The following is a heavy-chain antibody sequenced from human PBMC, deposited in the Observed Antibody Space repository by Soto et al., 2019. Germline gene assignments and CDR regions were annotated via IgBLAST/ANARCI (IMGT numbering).Heavy chain of an antibody. CDR1: GYTLTELS. CDR3: ATVVSDSTAGGWFDP. CDR2: FYPEDGET. J-gene: IGHJ5*02. Sequence: ASVKVSCKVSGYTLTELSMHWVRQAPGKGLEWMGGFYPEDGETIYAQKFQGRVTMTEDTSTDTGYIERSSLRSEDTAVYYCATVVSDSTAGGWFDPSGQGTLVTVTA. V-gene: IGHV1-24*01. D-gene: IGHD2-15*01.